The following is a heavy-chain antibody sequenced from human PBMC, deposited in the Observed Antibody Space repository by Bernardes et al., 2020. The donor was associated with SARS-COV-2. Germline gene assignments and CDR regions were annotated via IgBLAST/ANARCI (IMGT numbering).Heavy chain of an antibody. D-gene: IGHD6-6*01. V-gene: IGHV4-39*01. CDR1: GGSISSSSYY. Sequence: ETLSLTCTVSGGSISSSSYYWGWIRQPPGKGLEWIGSIYYSGSTYYNPSLKSRVTISVDPSKNQFSLKLSSVTAADTAVYYCASESARTYYYGMDVWGQGTTVTVSS. J-gene: IGHJ6*02. CDR2: IYYSGST. CDR3: ASESARTYYYGMDV.